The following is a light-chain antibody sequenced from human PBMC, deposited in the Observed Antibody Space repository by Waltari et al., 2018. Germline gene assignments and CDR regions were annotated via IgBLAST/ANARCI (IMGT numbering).Light chain of an antibody. J-gene: IGKJ1*01. Sequence: EIVLTQSPGTLSLSPGERATLSCRASQSVSRTLAWYQQKPGQAPRFLIYGASTRATGIPERFSGGGSGTDFSLTISRLEPEDCAVYYCQHYVSLPATFGQGTKVEIK. V-gene: IGKV3-20*01. CDR1: QSVSRT. CDR2: GAS. CDR3: QHYVSLPAT.